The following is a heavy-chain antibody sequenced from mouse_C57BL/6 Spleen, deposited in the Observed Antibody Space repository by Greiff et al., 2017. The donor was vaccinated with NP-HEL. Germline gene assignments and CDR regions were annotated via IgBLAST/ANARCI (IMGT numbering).Heavy chain of an antibody. CDR2: IYPRSGNT. V-gene: IGHV1-81*01. Sequence: QVQLQQSGAELARPGASVQLSCKASGYTFTSYGLSWVKQRTGQGLEWIGEIYPRSGNTYYNEKFKGKATLTADKSSSTAYMELRSLTSEDSAVYFCARGGDGYRYYFDYWGQGTTLTVSS. CDR1: GYTFTSYG. D-gene: IGHD2-3*01. J-gene: IGHJ2*01. CDR3: ARGGDGYRYYFDY.